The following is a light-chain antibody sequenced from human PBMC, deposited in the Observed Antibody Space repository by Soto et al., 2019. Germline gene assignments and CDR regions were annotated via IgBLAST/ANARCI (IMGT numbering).Light chain of an antibody. J-gene: IGKJ1*01. V-gene: IGKV1-5*03. CDR3: RRDDSYTGT. Sequence: DLQMTQSPSTLSASVGDRVTITCRASQSISSWLAWYQQKPGKAPKLLYYKASSLESGVPSSVSGSGSGTEFTLTISSLQPDDFSTYYCRRDDSYTGTFAQGTKVEIK. CDR2: KAS. CDR1: QSISSW.